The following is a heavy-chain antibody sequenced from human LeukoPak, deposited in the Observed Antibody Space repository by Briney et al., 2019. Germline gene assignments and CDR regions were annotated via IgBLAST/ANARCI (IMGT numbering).Heavy chain of an antibody. CDR2: IDKTTYPT. Sequence: GGSLRLSCAASEFIFSDYAMGWVRQAPGKGLEWVSTIDKTTYPTFYADSVKGRFTISRDNSKNTLYLQMNSLRTEDTAVYFCAEFEGATIPGWFNDYWGQGILVTVSS. V-gene: IGHV3-23*05. D-gene: IGHD6-19*01. CDR3: AEFEGATIPGWFNDY. J-gene: IGHJ4*02. CDR1: EFIFSDYA.